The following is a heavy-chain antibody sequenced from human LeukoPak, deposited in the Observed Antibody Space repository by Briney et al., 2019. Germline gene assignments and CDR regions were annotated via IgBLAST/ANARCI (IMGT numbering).Heavy chain of an antibody. CDR3: ARRVGEKATILYYFDY. V-gene: IGHV4-59*12. CDR1: GGSIRSYY. D-gene: IGHD5-24*01. CDR2: IYYSGST. J-gene: IGHJ4*02. Sequence: SETLSLTCTVSGGSIRSYYWSWIRQPPGKGLEWIGYIYYSGSTNYNPSLKSRVTISVDTSKNQFSLKLSSVTAADTAVYYCARRVGEKATILYYFDYWGQGTLVTVSS.